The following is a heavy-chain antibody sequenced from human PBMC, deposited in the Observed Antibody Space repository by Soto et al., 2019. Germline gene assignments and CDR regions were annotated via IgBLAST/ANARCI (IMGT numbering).Heavy chain of an antibody. D-gene: IGHD1-26*01. CDR2: ISYDGSNK. J-gene: IGHJ3*02. CDR1: GFTFSSYA. V-gene: IGHV3-30-3*01. CDR3: AREWEHAFDN. Sequence: QVQLVESGGGVVQPGRSLRLSCAASGFTFSSYAMHWVRQAPGKGLEWVAVISYDGSNKYYADSVKGRFTISRDNSKNTLYLQMNSLRAEDTAVYYCAREWEHAFDNWGQGTMVTVSS.